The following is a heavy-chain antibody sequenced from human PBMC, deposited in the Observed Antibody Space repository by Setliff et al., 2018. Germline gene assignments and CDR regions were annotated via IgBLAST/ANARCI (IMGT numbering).Heavy chain of an antibody. Sequence: GASVKVSCKASGGTFSSYGISWVRQAPGQGLEWMGGTIPIFGSTNYAQKFQDRVTIITDESTSTAYMELSSLRPEDTAVYYCAIDSVVRGFINGDSFDYWGQGTLVTVSS. CDR1: GGTFSSYG. J-gene: IGHJ4*02. CDR3: AIDSVVRGFINGDSFDY. D-gene: IGHD3-10*01. CDR2: TIPIFGST. V-gene: IGHV1-69*05.